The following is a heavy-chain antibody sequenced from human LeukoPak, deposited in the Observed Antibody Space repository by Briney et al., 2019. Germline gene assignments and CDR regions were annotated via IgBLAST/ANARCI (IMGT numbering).Heavy chain of an antibody. Sequence: ASVKVSCKASGYTFSDYYMYWLRQAPGEGLEWMGRINPKSGDTNYAQNFQGRVTMTRDTSMNTAYMELSRLRSDDTAVYFCARGYCSGGSCYLVENWFDFWGQGTPVTVSS. J-gene: IGHJ5*01. CDR2: INPKSGDT. D-gene: IGHD2-15*01. V-gene: IGHV1-2*06. CDR1: GYTFSDYY. CDR3: ARGYCSGGSCYLVENWFDF.